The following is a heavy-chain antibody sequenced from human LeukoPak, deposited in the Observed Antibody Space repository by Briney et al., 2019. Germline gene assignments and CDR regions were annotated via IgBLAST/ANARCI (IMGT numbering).Heavy chain of an antibody. V-gene: IGHV4-31*03. J-gene: IGHJ4*02. CDR2: IYYSGTT. CDR3: ARSGLLDFDY. CDR1: GDSINSGGYY. Sequence: SQTLSLTCTVSGDSINSGGYYWSWIRQHPGKGLEWIGYIYYSGTTYYNPSLESRVTISVDTSENQFSLKLSSVTAADTAVYYCARSGLLDFDYWGQGTLVTVSS.